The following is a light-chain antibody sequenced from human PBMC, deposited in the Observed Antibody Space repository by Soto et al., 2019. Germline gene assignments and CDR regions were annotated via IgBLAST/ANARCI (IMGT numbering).Light chain of an antibody. V-gene: IGLV1-40*01. Sequence: QSVLTQPPSVSGAPGQRVTISCTGSSSNIGAGYDVHWYQQLPGAAPKLLIYDINNRPSGVPDRFSGSKSDTSASLAITGLQAEGEADYYCQSYDSSLSVHIFVFGTGTKLTVL. J-gene: IGLJ1*01. CDR3: QSYDSSLSVHIFV. CDR1: SSNIGAGYD. CDR2: DIN.